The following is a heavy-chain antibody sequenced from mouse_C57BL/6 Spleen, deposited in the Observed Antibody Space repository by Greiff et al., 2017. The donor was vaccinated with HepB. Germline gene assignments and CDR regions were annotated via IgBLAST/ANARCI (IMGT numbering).Heavy chain of an antibody. CDR2: INPYNGGT. CDR3: AREGDGNYGFAY. J-gene: IGHJ3*01. Sequence: EVQRVESGPVLVKPGASVKMSCKASGYTFTDYYMNWVKQSHGKSLEWIGVINPYNGGTSYNQKFKGKATLTVDKSSSTAYMELNSLTSEDSAVYYCAREGDGNYGFAYWGQGTLVTVSA. D-gene: IGHD2-1*01. V-gene: IGHV1-19*01. CDR1: GYTFTDYY.